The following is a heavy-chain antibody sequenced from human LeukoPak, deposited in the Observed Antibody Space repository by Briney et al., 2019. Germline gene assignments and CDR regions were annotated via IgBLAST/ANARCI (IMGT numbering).Heavy chain of an antibody. CDR2: IKHSGST. CDR3: XXXXXXXXXFXXXTRGYFDY. D-gene: IGHD3-10*01. J-gene: IGHJ4*02. Sequence: PSETLSLTCAVYGGSFSGYYWSWIRQPPGKGLEWIGEIKHSGSTNYNPSLKSRVTISVDTSKNQFSLKLISVTAADTAVYYCXXXXXXXXXFXXXTRGYFDYWGQGTLVTVSS. V-gene: IGHV4-34*01. CDR1: GGSFSGYY.